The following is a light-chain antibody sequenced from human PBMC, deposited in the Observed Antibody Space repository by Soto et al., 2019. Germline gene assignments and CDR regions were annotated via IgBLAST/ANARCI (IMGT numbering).Light chain of an antibody. CDR3: SSYTSSSTYV. CDR1: SSDVGGYDY. V-gene: IGLV2-14*01. CDR2: DVS. Sequence: QSVLTPPASVSGSPGQSIAISCTGTSSDVGGYDYVSWYQQHPGKAPKLMIYDVSNRPSGVSNRFSGSKSDNTASLTISGLQAEDEADYYCSSYTSSSTYVFGTGTKVTVL. J-gene: IGLJ1*01.